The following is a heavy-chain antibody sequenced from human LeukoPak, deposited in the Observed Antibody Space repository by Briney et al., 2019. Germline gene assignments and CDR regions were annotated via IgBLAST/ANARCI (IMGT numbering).Heavy chain of an antibody. CDR1: GGTFSSYA. CDR3: ARTRVVGATTNWFDP. D-gene: IGHD1-26*01. Sequence: GSSVKVSCKASGGTFSSYAISWVRQAPGQGLEWMGGIIPIFGTANYAQKFQGRVTITADESTSTAYMELSSLRSGDTAVYYCARTRVVGATTNWFDPWGQGTLVTVSS. J-gene: IGHJ5*02. V-gene: IGHV1-69*01. CDR2: IIPIFGTA.